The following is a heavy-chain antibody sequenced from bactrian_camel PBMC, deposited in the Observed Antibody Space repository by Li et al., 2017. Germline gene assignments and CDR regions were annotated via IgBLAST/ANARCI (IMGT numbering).Heavy chain of an antibody. D-gene: IGHD7*01. J-gene: IGHJ4*01. CDR2: TNGVGDIT. Sequence: VQLVESGGGLVQPGGSLRLSCAASGFAFSSCWMYWVRQAPGKGLKWVSTTNGVGDITNYADSVKGRFTISRDNAKNVYLQMNSLKSEDTALYYCAARAGGDYHAGIYNVFGQGTQVTVS. CDR1: GFAFSSCW. V-gene: IGHV3S1*01.